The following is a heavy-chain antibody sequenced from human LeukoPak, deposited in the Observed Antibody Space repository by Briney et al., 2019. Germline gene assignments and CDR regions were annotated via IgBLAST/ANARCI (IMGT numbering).Heavy chain of an antibody. CDR3: ARLGRYDFWSGYYSFPYYFDY. CDR1: GYTFTSYG. D-gene: IGHD3-3*01. J-gene: IGHJ4*02. Sequence: GASVKVSCKASGYTFTSYGISWVRQAPGQGLEWMGWISAYNGNTNYAQKLQGRVTMTTDTPTSTAYMELRSLRSDDTAVYYCARLGRYDFWSGYYSFPYYFDYWGQGTLVTVSS. CDR2: ISAYNGNT. V-gene: IGHV1-18*01.